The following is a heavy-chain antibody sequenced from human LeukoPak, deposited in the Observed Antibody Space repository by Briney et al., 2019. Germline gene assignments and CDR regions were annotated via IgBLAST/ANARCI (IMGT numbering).Heavy chain of an antibody. V-gene: IGHV4-34*01. J-gene: IGHJ4*02. D-gene: IGHD6-19*01. CDR3: ARHARYSSGWYADY. CDR1: GGSFSGYY. Sequence: SETLSLTCAVYGGSFSGYYWSWIRQPPGKGLEWIGEINHSGSTNYNPSLKGRVTISVDTSKNQFSLKLSSVTAADTAVYYCARHARYSSGWYADYWGQGILVTVSS. CDR2: INHSGST.